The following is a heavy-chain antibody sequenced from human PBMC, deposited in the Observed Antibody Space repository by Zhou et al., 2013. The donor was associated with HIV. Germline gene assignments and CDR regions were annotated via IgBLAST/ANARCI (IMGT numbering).Heavy chain of an antibody. Sequence: QVHLVQSGPGMKEPGASVRVSCKASGYTFTNYYVHWVRQVPGQGLEWMGMINPSSGTTTYAQNPQKFQGRVTMSRDTSTSTAYMELRSLRSDDTALYYCARDRSQAYYGSGTPQDLSYWGQGTLVTVSS. V-gene: IGHV1-46*01. CDR3: ARDRSQAYYGSGTPQDLSY. J-gene: IGHJ4*02. CDR1: GYTFTNYY. CDR2: INPSSGTT. D-gene: IGHD3-10*01.